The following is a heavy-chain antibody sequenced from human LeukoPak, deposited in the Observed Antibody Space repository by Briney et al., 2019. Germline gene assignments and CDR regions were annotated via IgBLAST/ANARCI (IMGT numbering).Heavy chain of an antibody. CDR3: ARGRRPYSSSRNWFDP. CDR1: GGSFSGYY. Sequence: SETLSLTCAVYGGSFSGYYWSWIRQPPGKGLEWIGEINHSGSTNYNPSLKSRVTIPVDTSKNQFSLKLSSVTAADTAVYYCARGRRPYSSSRNWFDPWGQGTLVTVSS. D-gene: IGHD6-13*01. J-gene: IGHJ5*02. CDR2: INHSGST. V-gene: IGHV4-34*01.